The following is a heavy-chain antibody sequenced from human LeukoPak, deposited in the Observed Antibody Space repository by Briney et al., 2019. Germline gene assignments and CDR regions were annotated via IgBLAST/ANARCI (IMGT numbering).Heavy chain of an antibody. CDR1: GYNFIGYY. J-gene: IGHJ5*02. V-gene: IGHV1-2*06. CDR2: LIPNSGDT. Sequence: ASVKVSCKASGYNFIGYYMHWVRQAPGQGLEWMGRLIPNSGDTTYGQKFQGRVAVTRDTSINTVYMELSRLTFDDTAVYYCARGSGGYVLRFLEWLPPHWFDPWGQGTLVTVSS. D-gene: IGHD3-3*01. CDR3: ARGSGGYVLRFLEWLPPHWFDP.